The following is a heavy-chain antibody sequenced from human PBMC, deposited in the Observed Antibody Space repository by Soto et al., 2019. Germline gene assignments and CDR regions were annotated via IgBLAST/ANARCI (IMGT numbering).Heavy chain of an antibody. D-gene: IGHD3-3*01. J-gene: IGHJ5*02. CDR1: GGSISSSSYY. CDR3: ARHGGFSPFVL. CDR2: IYYSGST. Sequence: QLQLQESGPGLVKPSETLSLTCTVSGGSISSSSYYWGWIRQPPGKGLEWIGSIYYSGSTYYNPSTKSRVTISVDTSKNPFSQKLSSVTAADTVVYYWARHGGFSPFVLWGQGTPVTVSS. V-gene: IGHV4-39*01.